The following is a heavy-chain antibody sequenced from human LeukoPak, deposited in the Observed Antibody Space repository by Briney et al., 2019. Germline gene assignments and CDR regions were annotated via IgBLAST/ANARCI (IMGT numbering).Heavy chain of an antibody. D-gene: IGHD3-16*01. CDR2: IYYSGST. CDR3: ARIGHEDYDFDY. J-gene: IGHJ4*02. V-gene: IGHV4-59*01. CDR1: GGSISSYY. Sequence: SETLSLTCTVSGGSISSYYWSWIRQPPGKGLEWIGYIYYSGSTNYNPSLKSRVTISVDTSKNQFSLKLSSVTAADTAVYYCARIGHEDYDFDYWGQGTLVTVSS.